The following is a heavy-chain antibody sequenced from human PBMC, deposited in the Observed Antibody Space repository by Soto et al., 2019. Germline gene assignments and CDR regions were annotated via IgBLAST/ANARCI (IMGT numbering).Heavy chain of an antibody. Sequence: SETLSLTCTVSGGSISSYYWSWIRQPPGKGLEWIGYIYYSGSTNYNPSLKSRVTISVDTSKNQFSLKLSSVTAADTAVYYCASSYGDYWGTFDYWGQGTLVTVSS. D-gene: IGHD4-17*01. J-gene: IGHJ4*02. CDR2: IYYSGST. V-gene: IGHV4-59*01. CDR1: GGSISSYY. CDR3: ASSYGDYWGTFDY.